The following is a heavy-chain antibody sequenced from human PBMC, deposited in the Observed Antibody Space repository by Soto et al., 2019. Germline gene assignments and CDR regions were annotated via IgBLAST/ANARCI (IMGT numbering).Heavy chain of an antibody. D-gene: IGHD5-12*01. CDR1: GSSITSSSSY. Sequence: SDTLSLTCTFYGSSITSSSSYWGWIRQPPGKGLEWIGSIYYSGSTYYNPSLKSRVTISVDTSKNQFSLKLSSVTAADTAVYYCASGYSGYETRGDAFDIWGQGPMVT. V-gene: IGHV4-39*01. CDR3: ASGYSGYETRGDAFDI. CDR2: IYYSGST. J-gene: IGHJ3*02.